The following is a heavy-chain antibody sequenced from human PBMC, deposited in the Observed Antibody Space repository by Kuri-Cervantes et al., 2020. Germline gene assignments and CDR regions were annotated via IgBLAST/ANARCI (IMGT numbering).Heavy chain of an antibody. CDR1: GFTFNDYH. D-gene: IGHD3-3*01. J-gene: IGHJ6*02. Sequence: GGSLRLSCAASGFTFNDYHMSWIRQAPGKGLEWVSYISSSGSTIYYADSVKGRFTISRDNAKNSLYLQMNSLRAEDTAVYYCARAYDFWSGYNGMDVWGQGTTVTVSS. CDR3: ARAYDFWSGYNGMDV. V-gene: IGHV3-11*01. CDR2: ISSSGSTI.